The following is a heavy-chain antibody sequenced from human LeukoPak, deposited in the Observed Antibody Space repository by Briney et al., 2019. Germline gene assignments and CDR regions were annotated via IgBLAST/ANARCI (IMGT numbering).Heavy chain of an antibody. CDR3: ARVRGAFDI. D-gene: IGHD3-3*01. Sequence: GGSLRLSCAASGFTFSSYAMHWVRQAPGKGLEWVAVISYDGSNNYYADSVKGRFTISRDNSKNTLYLQMNSLRAEDTAVYYCARVRGAFDIWGQGTMVTVSS. CDR2: ISYDGSNN. CDR1: GFTFSSYA. J-gene: IGHJ3*02. V-gene: IGHV3-30-3*01.